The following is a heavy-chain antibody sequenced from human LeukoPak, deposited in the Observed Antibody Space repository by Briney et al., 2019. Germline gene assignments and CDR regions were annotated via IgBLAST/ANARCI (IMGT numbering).Heavy chain of an antibody. J-gene: IGHJ6*02. CDR3: ARLDVQLWLRDYYYYGMDV. D-gene: IGHD5-18*01. Sequence: SETLSLTCAVSGGSISSSNWWSWVRQPPGKGLEWIGEIYHSGSTNYNPSLKSRVTISVDKSKNQFSLKLSSVTAADTAVYYCARLDVQLWLRDYYYYGMDVWGQGTTVTVSS. CDR1: GGSISSSNW. V-gene: IGHV4-4*02. CDR2: IYHSGST.